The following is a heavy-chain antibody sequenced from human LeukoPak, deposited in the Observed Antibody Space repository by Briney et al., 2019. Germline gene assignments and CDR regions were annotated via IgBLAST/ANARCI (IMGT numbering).Heavy chain of an antibody. CDR3: ARVMTTVIKAFDY. CDR2: IKQDGSEK. J-gene: IGHJ4*02. D-gene: IGHD4-17*01. V-gene: IGHV3-7*01. CDR1: GFTFSTYR. Sequence: GGSLRLSCAASGFTFSTYRMSWVRQAPGKGLEWVANIKQDGSEKHYVDSVKGRFTISRDNAKNSLYLQMSSLRAEDTAVYYCARVMTTVIKAFDYWGQGTLVTVSS.